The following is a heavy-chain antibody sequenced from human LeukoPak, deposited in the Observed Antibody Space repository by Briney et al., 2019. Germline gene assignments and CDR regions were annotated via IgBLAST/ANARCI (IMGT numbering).Heavy chain of an antibody. Sequence: GASLRLSCAASGFTFGSYAMSWVRQAPGKGLEWVSAISGSGGSTYYADSVKGRFTISRDNSKNTLYLQMNSLRAEDTAVYYCAKGDEWFGVYYFDYWGQGTLVTVSS. D-gene: IGHD3-10*01. J-gene: IGHJ4*02. V-gene: IGHV3-23*01. CDR1: GFTFGSYA. CDR3: AKGDEWFGVYYFDY. CDR2: ISGSGGST.